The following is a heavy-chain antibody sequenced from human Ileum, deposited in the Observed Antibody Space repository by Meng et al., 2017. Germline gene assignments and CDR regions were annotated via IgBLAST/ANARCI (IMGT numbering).Heavy chain of an antibody. CDR1: GFTFSDHF. Sequence: GESLKISCAASGFTFSDHFMSWIRQAPGKGLEWISYISGDASIIYYADSVKGRFTISRDNARKSLYLQMNSLRAEDTAVYYCARPVDLSLDCWGQGTLVTVSS. CDR3: ARPVDLSLDC. CDR2: ISGDASII. J-gene: IGHJ4*02. V-gene: IGHV3-11*01. D-gene: IGHD3/OR15-3a*01.